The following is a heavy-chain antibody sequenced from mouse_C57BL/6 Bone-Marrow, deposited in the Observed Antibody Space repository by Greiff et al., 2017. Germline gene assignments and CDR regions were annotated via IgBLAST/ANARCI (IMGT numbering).Heavy chain of an antibody. CDR1: GYTFTSYW. D-gene: IGHD3-2*02. Sequence: VQLQQPGAELVRPGSSVKLSCKASGYTFTSYWMHWVKQRPIQGLEWIGNIDPSDSETHYNQKFKDKDTLTVDKSSSTAYMQLSSLTSEDSAVYYCAREDSSGYSFAYWGQGTLVTVSA. CDR2: IDPSDSET. V-gene: IGHV1-52*01. J-gene: IGHJ3*01. CDR3: AREDSSGYSFAY.